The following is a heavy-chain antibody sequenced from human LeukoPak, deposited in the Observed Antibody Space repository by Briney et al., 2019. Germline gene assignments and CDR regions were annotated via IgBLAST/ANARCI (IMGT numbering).Heavy chain of an antibody. CDR1: GGSFSGYY. Sequence: SETLSLTCAVYGGSFSGYYWSWIRQPPGKGLEWLGEINHSGSTNYNPSLKSRVTISVDTSKNQFSLKLSSVTAADTAVYYCARMRYRAAAGTLAETIVGATQRRYYFDYWGQGTLVTVSS. CDR3: ARMRYRAAAGTLAETIVGATQRRYYFDY. V-gene: IGHV4-34*01. CDR2: INHSGST. D-gene: IGHD1-26*01. J-gene: IGHJ4*02.